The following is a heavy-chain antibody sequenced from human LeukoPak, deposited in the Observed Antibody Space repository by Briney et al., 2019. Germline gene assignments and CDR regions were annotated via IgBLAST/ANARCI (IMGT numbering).Heavy chain of an antibody. CDR1: GGSISSSSYY. CDR3: ARAVHGFRYCSGGSCYYDEGFDP. Sequence: SETLSLTCTVSGGSISSSSYYWGWIRQPPGKGLEWIGSIYYSGSTYYNPSLKSRVTISVDTSKNQFSLKLSSVTAADTAVYYCARAVHGFRYCSGGSCYYDEGFDPWGQGTLVTVSS. CDR2: IYYSGST. J-gene: IGHJ5*02. D-gene: IGHD2-15*01. V-gene: IGHV4-39*01.